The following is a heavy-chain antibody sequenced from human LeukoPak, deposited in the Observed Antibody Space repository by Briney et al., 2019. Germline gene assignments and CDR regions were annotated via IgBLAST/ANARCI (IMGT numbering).Heavy chain of an antibody. V-gene: IGHV3-21*01. J-gene: IGHJ4*02. CDR2: ISSSSSYI. D-gene: IGHD6-13*01. Sequence: PGGSLRLSCAASGFTFSSYWMNWVRQAPGKGLEWVSSISSSSSYIYYADSVKGRFTISRDNAKNSLYLQMNSLRAEDTAVYYCARDALAAAGIDWGQGTLVTVSS. CDR3: ARDALAAAGID. CDR1: GFTFSSYW.